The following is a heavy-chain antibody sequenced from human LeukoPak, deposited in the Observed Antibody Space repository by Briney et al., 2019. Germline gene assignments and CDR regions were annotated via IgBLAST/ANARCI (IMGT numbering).Heavy chain of an antibody. Sequence: GASVKVSCKTSGYTFTDYGISWVRQAPGQGLEWMGWISAYNGNTNYAQKLQGRVTMTTDTSTRTAYMELRSLRSDDTAVYYCATSYYDSSGYYYIAEYFQQWGQGTLVTVS. V-gene: IGHV1-18*01. J-gene: IGHJ1*01. D-gene: IGHD3-22*01. CDR2: ISAYNGNT. CDR1: GYTFTDYG. CDR3: ATSYYDSSGYYYIAEYFQQ.